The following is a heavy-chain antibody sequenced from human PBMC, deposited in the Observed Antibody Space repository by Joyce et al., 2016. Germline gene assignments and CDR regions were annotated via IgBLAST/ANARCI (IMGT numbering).Heavy chain of an antibody. Sequence: QLRLQESGPGLVKPSETLSLTCTVSGDSFSSSSYYWGWIRQPPGKGLEWIGSISYTGLTYYNPSLKSRVTISVDTSKNQFSLKLSSVTAADTAVYYCASWRIMVTFGGVMDWGQGTLVTVSS. J-gene: IGHJ4*02. D-gene: IGHD3-16*01. CDR1: GDSFSSSSYY. CDR2: ISYTGLT. CDR3: ASWRIMVTFGGVMD. V-gene: IGHV4-39*07.